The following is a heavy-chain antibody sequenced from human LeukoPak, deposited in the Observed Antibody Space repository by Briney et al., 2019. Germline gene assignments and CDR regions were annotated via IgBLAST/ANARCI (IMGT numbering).Heavy chain of an antibody. CDR1: GFTFSSYG. CDR3: AKDDAPPYCSSTSCYSHFDC. Sequence: PGRSLRLSCAASGFTFSSYGMHWVRQAPGKGLEWVAVISYDGSNKYYADSVKGRFTISRDNSKNTLYLQTNSLRAEDTAVYYCAKDDAPPYCSSTSCYSHFDCWGQGTLVTVSS. D-gene: IGHD2-2*01. CDR2: ISYDGSNK. J-gene: IGHJ4*02. V-gene: IGHV3-30*18.